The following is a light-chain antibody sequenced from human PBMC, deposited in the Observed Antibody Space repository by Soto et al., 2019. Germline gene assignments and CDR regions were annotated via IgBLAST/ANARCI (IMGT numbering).Light chain of an antibody. CDR2: GAS. CDR1: QSVYSN. V-gene: IGKV3-11*01. Sequence: EVVMTQSPATVSVSPGERAALSCRASQSVYSNVAWYQRKPGRALRLLIDGASTRATGIPDRFSGSGSGTDFTLTISSLEPEDFAVYYCQQRSSWPPTFGQGTRLEIK. J-gene: IGKJ5*01. CDR3: QQRSSWPPT.